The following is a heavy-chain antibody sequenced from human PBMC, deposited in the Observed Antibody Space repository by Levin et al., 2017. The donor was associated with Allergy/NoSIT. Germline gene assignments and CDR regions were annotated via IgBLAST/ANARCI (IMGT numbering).Heavy chain of an antibody. CDR3: ARRPNILFYQYDYYMDG. Sequence: GGSLRLSCAASGFTFSTYSMNWVRQAPGKGLEWVSYISSSSSTIYYADSVKGRFTISRDNAKNSLYLQMNSLRAEDTAVYYCARRPNILFYQYDYYMDGWGKGTTVTVSS. J-gene: IGHJ6*03. CDR1: GFTFSTYS. V-gene: IGHV3-48*01. D-gene: IGHD2-8*01. CDR2: ISSSSSTI.